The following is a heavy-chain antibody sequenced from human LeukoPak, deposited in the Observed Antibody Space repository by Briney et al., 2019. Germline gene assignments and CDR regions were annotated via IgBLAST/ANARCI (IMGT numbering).Heavy chain of an antibody. J-gene: IGHJ5*02. D-gene: IGHD5-24*01. CDR2: VHGRN. CDR1: GFIFRNYG. Sequence: PGGSLRLSCAASGFIFRNYGMSWVRQAPGKGLEWVSTVHGRNYYADSVKGRFIISRDDSRSTLYLQMDNLRVEDTAVYYCAKDPPGDGYNSTWGQETLVNV. V-gene: IGHV3-23*01. CDR3: AKDPPGDGYNST.